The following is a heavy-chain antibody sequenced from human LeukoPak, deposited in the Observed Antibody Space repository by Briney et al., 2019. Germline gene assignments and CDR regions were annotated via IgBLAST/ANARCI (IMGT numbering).Heavy chain of an antibody. V-gene: IGHV3-23*01. D-gene: IGHD5-24*01. J-gene: IGHJ4*02. CDR2: ISGSGGNT. CDR3: AKGVDGYNVHIDY. CDR1: GFTFSSYW. Sequence: PGGSLRLSCAASGFTFSSYWMHWVRQAPGKGLVWVSGISGSGGNTYYADSVKGRFTISRDNSKNSLYLQMNSLRAEDTAVYYCAKGVDGYNVHIDYWGQGTLVTVSP.